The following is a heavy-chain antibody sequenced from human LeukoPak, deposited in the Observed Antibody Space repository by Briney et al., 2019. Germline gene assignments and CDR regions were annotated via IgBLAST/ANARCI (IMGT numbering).Heavy chain of an antibody. Sequence: ASVKVSCKASGYTFTGYYIHWVRQAPGQGLEWMGRINPNSGGTNYARKFQGRVTMTRNTSINTAYMELSRLRSNDTAVYYCARRGFDFWGQGTLVTVSS. CDR3: ARRGFDF. J-gene: IGHJ4*02. CDR1: GYTFTGYY. V-gene: IGHV1-2*06. CDR2: INPNSGGT.